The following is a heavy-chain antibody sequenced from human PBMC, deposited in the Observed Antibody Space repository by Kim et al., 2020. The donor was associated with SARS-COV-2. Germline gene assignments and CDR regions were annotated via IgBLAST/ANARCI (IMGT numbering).Heavy chain of an antibody. CDR1: GGSISSSSYY. CDR3: ARLGRVAVAGNFDY. V-gene: IGHV4-39*01. J-gene: IGHJ4*02. D-gene: IGHD6-19*01. Sequence: SETLSLTCTVSGGSISSSSYYWGWIRQPPGKGLEWIGSIYYSGSTYYNPSLKSRVTISVDTSKNQFSLKLSSVTAADTAVYYCARLGRVAVAGNFDYWGQGTLVTVSS. CDR2: IYYSGST.